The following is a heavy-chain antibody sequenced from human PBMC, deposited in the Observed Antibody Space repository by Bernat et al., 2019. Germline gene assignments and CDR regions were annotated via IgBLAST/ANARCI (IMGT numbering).Heavy chain of an antibody. Sequence: QVQLVESGGGLVKPGGSLRLSCAASGFTFSDYYMSWIRQAPGKGLDWVSYISSSSSYTNYADSVKGRFTISRDNSKNTLYLQMNSLRAEDTAVYYCARDIGPWREQLVVLDYYYYGMDVWGQGTTVTVSS. D-gene: IGHD6-6*01. CDR2: ISSSSSYT. CDR1: GFTFSDYY. CDR3: ARDIGPWREQLVVLDYYYYGMDV. V-gene: IGHV3-11*06. J-gene: IGHJ6*02.